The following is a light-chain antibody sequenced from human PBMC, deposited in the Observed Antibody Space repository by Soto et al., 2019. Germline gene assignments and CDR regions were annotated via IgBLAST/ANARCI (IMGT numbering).Light chain of an antibody. CDR1: SSDVGGYNY. V-gene: IGLV2-14*01. CDR3: SSYTSSTV. CDR2: DVS. J-gene: IGLJ2*01. Sequence: QSVLTQPASVSGSPGQSITISCTGTSSDVGGYNYVSWYQQHPGKAPKLMIYDVSNRPSGVSNRFSGSKSGNTASLTNSGLQAEDEADYYCSSYTSSTVFGGGTKLTVL.